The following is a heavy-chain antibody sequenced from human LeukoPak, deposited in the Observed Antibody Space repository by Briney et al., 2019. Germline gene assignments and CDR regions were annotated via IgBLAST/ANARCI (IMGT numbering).Heavy chain of an antibody. J-gene: IGHJ4*02. V-gene: IGHV3-66*04. D-gene: IGHD5-12*01. CDR2: IYSGGST. CDR1: GFTVSSNY. CDR3: AKHYPPLKDVDIVATIYFDY. Sequence: GGSLRLSCAASGFTVSSNYMSWVRQAPGKGLEWVSAIYSGGSTYYADSVKGRFTISRDNSKNTLYLQMNSLRAEDTAVYYCAKHYPPLKDVDIVATIYFDYWGQGTLVTVSS.